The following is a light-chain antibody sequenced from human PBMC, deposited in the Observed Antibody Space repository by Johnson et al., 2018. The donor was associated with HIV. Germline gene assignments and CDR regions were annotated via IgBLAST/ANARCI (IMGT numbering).Light chain of an antibody. J-gene: IGLJ1*01. CDR2: ENN. Sequence: QSVLTQPPSVSAAPGQKVTISCSGSSSNIGNNYVSWYQQLPGTAPKLLIYENNKRPSGIPDRFSGSKSGTSATLGITGLQTGDEAHYYCGPCDSSLSAYVFGTGTDVTVL. CDR1: SSNIGNNY. V-gene: IGLV1-51*02. CDR3: GPCDSSLSAYV.